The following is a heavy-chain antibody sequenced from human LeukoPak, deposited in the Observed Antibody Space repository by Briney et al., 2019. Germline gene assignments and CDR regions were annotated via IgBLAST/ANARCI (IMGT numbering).Heavy chain of an antibody. J-gene: IGHJ4*02. Sequence: GSSVKVSCKASGGTFSSYAISWVRRAPGQGLEWMGRIIPILGIANYAQKFQGRVTITADKSTSTAYMELSSLRSEDTAVYYCARVWVGHCSSTSCYYFDYWGQGTLVTVSS. D-gene: IGHD2-2*01. V-gene: IGHV1-69*04. CDR3: ARVWVGHCSSTSCYYFDY. CDR2: IIPILGIA. CDR1: GGTFSSYA.